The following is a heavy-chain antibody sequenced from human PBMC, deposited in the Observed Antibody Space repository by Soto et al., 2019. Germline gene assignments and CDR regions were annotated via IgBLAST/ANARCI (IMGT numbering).Heavy chain of an antibody. D-gene: IGHD4-17*01. Sequence: QVQLVESGGGVVQPGRSLRLSCAASGFTFSSYAMHWVRQAPGKGLEWVAVISYDGSNKYYADSVKGRFTISRDNSKNTLYLQMNSLRAEDTAVYYCARDLADYGDYVMVYWGQGTLVTVSS. CDR2: ISYDGSNK. V-gene: IGHV3-30-3*01. J-gene: IGHJ4*02. CDR3: ARDLADYGDYVMVY. CDR1: GFTFSSYA.